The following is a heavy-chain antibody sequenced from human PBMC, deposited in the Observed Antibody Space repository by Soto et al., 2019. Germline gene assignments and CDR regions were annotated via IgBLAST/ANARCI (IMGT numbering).Heavy chain of an antibody. V-gene: IGHV3-11*01. CDR1: GFSFNDYY. CDR3: ARDLGNCVDY. D-gene: IGHD1-1*01. Sequence: QVRLVESGGGLVKPAGSLRLSCGASGFSFNDYYMSWIRQAPGKGLEWISYISGSGRTISYADSVKGRFTISRDNAKSSLYLHLNNLTAEDTAVYFCARDLGNCVDYWGRGTLVTVSS. CDR2: ISGSGRTI. J-gene: IGHJ4*02.